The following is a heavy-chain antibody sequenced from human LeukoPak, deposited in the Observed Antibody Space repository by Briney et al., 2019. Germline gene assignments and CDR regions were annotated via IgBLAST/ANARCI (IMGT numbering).Heavy chain of an antibody. V-gene: IGHV4-39*01. Sequence: SETLSLTCTVSGGSISSSSYYWGWIRQPPGKGLEWIGSIYYSGSTYYNPSLKSRVTISVDTSKNQFSLKLSSVTAAGTAVYYCARHRRHYDIMTGYYAGRFDIWGQGTMVTVSS. D-gene: IGHD3-9*01. J-gene: IGHJ3*02. CDR1: GGSISSSSYY. CDR3: ARHRRHYDIMTGYYAGRFDI. CDR2: IYYSGST.